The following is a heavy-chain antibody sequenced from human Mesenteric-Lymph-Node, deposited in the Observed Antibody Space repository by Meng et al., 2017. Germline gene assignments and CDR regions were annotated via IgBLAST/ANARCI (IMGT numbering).Heavy chain of an antibody. Sequence: GESLKIFCAAFGFTLRSHGMHWVRQAPGRGLEWVALIFYDGSPPYEGSTTKYADSAKGRFTISRDNSKNTLYLQRNSLRAEDTAVYYCARSRDGYIHGLSWGQGTLVTVSS. CDR1: GFTLRSHG. CDR2: IFYDGSPPYEGSTT. J-gene: IGHJ5*02. V-gene: IGHV3-33*01. CDR3: ARSRDGYIHGLS. D-gene: IGHD5-24*01.